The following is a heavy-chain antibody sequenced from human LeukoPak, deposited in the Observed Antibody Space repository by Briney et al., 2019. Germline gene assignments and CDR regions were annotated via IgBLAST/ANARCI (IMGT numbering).Heavy chain of an antibody. CDR1: GFTFDSYS. V-gene: IGHV3-30*04. Sequence: PGGSLRLSCAASGFTFDSYSLHWVRQAPGQGLEWVAVVSHDGTTTYSADSVTGRFTISRDNSNNTVFLQMNSLRPEDTSLYYCVRERWLRSFDSWGQGTLVVVSS. CDR2: VSHDGTTT. D-gene: IGHD5-12*01. CDR3: VRERWLRSFDS. J-gene: IGHJ4*02.